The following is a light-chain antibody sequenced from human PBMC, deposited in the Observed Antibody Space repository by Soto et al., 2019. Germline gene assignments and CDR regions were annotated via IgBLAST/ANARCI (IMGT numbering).Light chain of an antibody. CDR2: KAS. V-gene: IGKV1-5*03. CDR1: QSISSW. J-gene: IGKJ2*01. Sequence: DIQMTQSPSTLSASVGDRVTITCRASQSISSWLAWYQQKPGKAPKLLIYKASSLEGGVPSRFSGSASGTEFTLTISGLQPDDFATYYGQQYNSYPYTFGQGTKLEIK. CDR3: QQYNSYPYT.